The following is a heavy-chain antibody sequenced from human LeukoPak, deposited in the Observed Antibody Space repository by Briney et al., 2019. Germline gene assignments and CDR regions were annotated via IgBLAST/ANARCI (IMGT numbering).Heavy chain of an antibody. D-gene: IGHD5-18*01. CDR1: GVTLSNYA. V-gene: IGHV3-74*01. CDR3: ARGGGYSYGYPDY. CDR2: INSDGSST. J-gene: IGHJ4*02. Sequence: GGSLRLSCVASGVTLSNYAMSWARQAPGKGLVWVSRINSDGSSTSYADSVKGRFTISRDNAKNTLYLQMNSLRAEDTAVYYCARGGGYSYGYPDYWGQGTLVTVSS.